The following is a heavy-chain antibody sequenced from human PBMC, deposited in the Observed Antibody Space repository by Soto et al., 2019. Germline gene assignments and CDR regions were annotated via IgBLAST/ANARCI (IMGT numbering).Heavy chain of an antibody. CDR1: GGSISSYY. J-gene: IGHJ4*02. D-gene: IGHD2-2*03. V-gene: IGHV4-59*01. Sequence: PSETLSLTCTVSGGSISSYYWSWIRQPPGKGLEWIGYIYYSGSTNYNPSLKSRVTISVDTSKNQFSLKLCSVTAADTAVYYCARVDHSLFDYWGQGTLVTVSS. CDR2: IYYSGST. CDR3: ARVDHSLFDY.